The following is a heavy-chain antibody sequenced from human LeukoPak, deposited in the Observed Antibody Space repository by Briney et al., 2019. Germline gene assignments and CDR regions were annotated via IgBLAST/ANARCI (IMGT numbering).Heavy chain of an antibody. Sequence: GSLRLSCAASGFTVSSNYMSWVRQAPGKGLEWIGEIYHSGSTNYNPSLKSRVTISVDKSKNQFSLKLSSVTAADTAVYYCARLPSIAAPPPYYYYDMDVWGQGTTVTVSS. CDR1: GFTVSSNY. CDR3: ARLPSIAAPPPYYYYDMDV. J-gene: IGHJ6*02. D-gene: IGHD6-6*01. V-gene: IGHV4-4*02. CDR2: IYHSGST.